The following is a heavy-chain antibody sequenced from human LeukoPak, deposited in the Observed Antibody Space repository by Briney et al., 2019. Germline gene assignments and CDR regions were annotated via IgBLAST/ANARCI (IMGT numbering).Heavy chain of an antibody. Sequence: GGSLRVSCAASGFTFISYSMDWVRQAPGKGLEWVSSISSSSSYIYYADSVKGRFTISRDNAKNSLYLQMNSLRAEDTAVYYCARALAAAADYWGQGTLVTVSS. CDR1: GFTFISYS. CDR3: ARALAAAADY. J-gene: IGHJ4*02. V-gene: IGHV3-21*01. CDR2: ISSSSSYI. D-gene: IGHD6-13*01.